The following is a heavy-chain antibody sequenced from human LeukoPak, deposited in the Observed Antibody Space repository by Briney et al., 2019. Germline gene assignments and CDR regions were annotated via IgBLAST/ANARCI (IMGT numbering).Heavy chain of an antibody. CDR3: ANRPDNYGDLLLDY. Sequence: PGGSLRLSCAASGFTFSSYAMSWVRQAPGKGLEWVSAISGSGGSTYYADSVKGRFTISRDNSKNTLYLQMNSLRAEDRAVYYCANRPDNYGDLLLDYWGQGTLVTVSS. V-gene: IGHV3-23*01. J-gene: IGHJ4*02. CDR1: GFTFSSYA. D-gene: IGHD4-17*01. CDR2: ISGSGGST.